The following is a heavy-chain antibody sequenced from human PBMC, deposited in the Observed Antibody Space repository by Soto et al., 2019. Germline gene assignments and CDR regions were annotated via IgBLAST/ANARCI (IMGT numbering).Heavy chain of an antibody. CDR1: GGTFSSYA. CDR2: IIPIFGTA. J-gene: IGHJ4*02. V-gene: IGHV1-69*01. D-gene: IGHD2-15*01. Sequence: QVQLVQSGAEVKKPGSSVKVSCKASGGTFSSYAICWVRQAPGQGLEWMGGIIPIFGTANYAQKFQGRVTITADESTSTAYMELSSLRSEDTAVYYCARDRTSCSGGSCYSLFGLDYWGQGTLVTVSS. CDR3: ARDRTSCSGGSCYSLFGLDY.